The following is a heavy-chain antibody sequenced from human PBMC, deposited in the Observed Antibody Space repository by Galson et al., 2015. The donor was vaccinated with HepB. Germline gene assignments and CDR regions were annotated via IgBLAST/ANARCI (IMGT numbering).Heavy chain of an antibody. CDR1: GSTFIDFD. CDR3: ARGDDFEVVIDIKHNWFDP. J-gene: IGHJ5*01. CDR2: MNPNSGNT. V-gene: IGHV1-8*01. D-gene: IGHD3-3*01. Sequence: SVKVSCKASGSTFIDFDISWVRQASGQGLEWMGWMNPNSGNTGYAQKFQGRVTMTRDTSINTAYMELSSLRSDDTAMYYCARGDDFEVVIDIKHNWFDPWGQGTLVTVSS.